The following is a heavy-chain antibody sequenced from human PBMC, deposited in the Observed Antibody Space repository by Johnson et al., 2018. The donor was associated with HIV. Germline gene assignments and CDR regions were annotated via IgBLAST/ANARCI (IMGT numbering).Heavy chain of an antibody. CDR3: ASYCSGGSCYRRSPSDAFDI. V-gene: IGHV3-30-3*01. CDR1: AFSFSNYP. Sequence: VQLVESGGGVVQPGRSLRLSCAASAFSFSNYPMHWVRQAPGKGLEWVAVISYDGSNKYYADSVKGRFTISRDNSKNTLYLQMNSLRAEDTAVYYCASYCSGGSCYRRSPSDAFDIWGQGTMVTVSS. J-gene: IGHJ3*02. D-gene: IGHD2-15*01. CDR2: ISYDGSNK.